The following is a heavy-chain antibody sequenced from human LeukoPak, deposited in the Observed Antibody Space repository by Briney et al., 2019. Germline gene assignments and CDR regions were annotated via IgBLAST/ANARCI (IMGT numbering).Heavy chain of an antibody. CDR2: ISSSGDST. CDR1: GFTFSTYG. J-gene: IGHJ4*02. CDR3: AKAGKQLVRGSRGYYFDY. Sequence: GGTLRLSCAASGFTFSTYGMNWVRQAPGKGLEWVSAISSSGDSTYYADSVKGRFTIPRDNSKNTLYLQMNSLRAEDTAVYYCAKAGKQLVRGSRGYYFDYWGQGTLVTVSS. V-gene: IGHV3-23*01. D-gene: IGHD6-6*01.